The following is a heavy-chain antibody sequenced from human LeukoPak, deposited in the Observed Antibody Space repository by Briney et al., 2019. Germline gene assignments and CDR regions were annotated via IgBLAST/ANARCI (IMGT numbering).Heavy chain of an antibody. V-gene: IGHV3-21*06. CDR3: TRGSNCDS. CDR1: GFTFSRYS. Sequence: GGSLRLSCAASGFTFSRYSMNWVRQAPGKGLEWVSSFSSRSGSIYYADSVKGRFTISRDNAKNSLYLQMNGLRVEDTAVYYCTRGSNCDSWGQGTLVTVSS. J-gene: IGHJ4*02. CDR2: FSSRSGSI. D-gene: IGHD4-11*01.